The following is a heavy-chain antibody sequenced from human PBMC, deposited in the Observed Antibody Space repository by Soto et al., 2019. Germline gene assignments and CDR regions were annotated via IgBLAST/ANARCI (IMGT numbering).Heavy chain of an antibody. V-gene: IGHV1-18*01. CDR1: GYTFTSYA. Sequence: ASVKVSCKASGYTFTSYAMHWVRQAPGQGLEWMGWISAYNGNTSYAQKLQGRVTMTTDTSTSTAYMELRSLRSDDTAVYYCATEFQNWGAFDIWGQGTMVTVSS. J-gene: IGHJ3*02. CDR2: ISAYNGNT. CDR3: ATEFQNWGAFDI. D-gene: IGHD7-27*01.